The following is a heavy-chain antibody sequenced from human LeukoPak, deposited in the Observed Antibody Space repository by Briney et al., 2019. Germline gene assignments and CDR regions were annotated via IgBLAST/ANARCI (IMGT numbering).Heavy chain of an antibody. CDR1: GGTFSSYT. V-gene: IGHV1-69*04. Sequence: SVKVSCKASGGTFSSYTISWVRQAPGQGLEWMGRIVPILGIANYAQKFQGRVTITADKSTSTAYMELSSLRSEDTAVYYCARDSKYYDFWGGYSYNWFDPWGQGTLVTVSS. J-gene: IGHJ5*02. CDR3: ARDSKYYDFWGGYSYNWFDP. D-gene: IGHD3-3*01. CDR2: IVPILGIA.